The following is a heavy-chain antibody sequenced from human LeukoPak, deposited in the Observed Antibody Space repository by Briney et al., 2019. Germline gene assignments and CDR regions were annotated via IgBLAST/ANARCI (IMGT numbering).Heavy chain of an antibody. CDR3: ARYSSGWRNWFDP. Sequence: GGSLRLSCAASGFTFSSYAMSWVRQAPGKGLEWVSYISSRDNTIYYADSVKGRFTISRGNAKNSLYLQMNSLRAEDTAVYYCARYSSGWRNWFDPWGQGTLVTVSS. D-gene: IGHD6-19*01. V-gene: IGHV3-48*04. J-gene: IGHJ5*02. CDR2: ISSRDNTI. CDR1: GFTFSSYA.